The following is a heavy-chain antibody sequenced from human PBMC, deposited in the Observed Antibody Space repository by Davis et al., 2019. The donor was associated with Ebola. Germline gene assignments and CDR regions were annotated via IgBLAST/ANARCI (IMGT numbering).Heavy chain of an antibody. D-gene: IGHD1-26*01. Sequence: SVKVSCKASGYSFTSHSVHWVRQAPGQGLEWMGWVIPVFGTTNYAQKFQGRVTLTADESTSTAYMELTNLRSDDTAVYYCAREVGETKLDQWGQGTLVTVSS. J-gene: IGHJ4*02. V-gene: IGHV1-69*13. CDR1: GYSFTSHS. CDR2: VIPVFGTT. CDR3: AREVGETKLDQ.